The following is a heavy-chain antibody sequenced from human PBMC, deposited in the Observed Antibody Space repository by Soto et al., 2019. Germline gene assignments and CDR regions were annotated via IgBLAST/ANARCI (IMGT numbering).Heavy chain of an antibody. J-gene: IGHJ4*02. CDR3: AKDRGSSSYFAY. V-gene: IGHV3-23*01. Sequence: GGSLRLSCAASGFTFSSYAMSWVRQAPGKGLEWVSAISGSGGSTYYADSVKGRFTISRDNSKNTLYLQMNSLRAEYTAVYYCAKDRGSSSYFAYWGQGTLVTVSS. D-gene: IGHD6-6*01. CDR1: GFTFSSYA. CDR2: ISGSGGST.